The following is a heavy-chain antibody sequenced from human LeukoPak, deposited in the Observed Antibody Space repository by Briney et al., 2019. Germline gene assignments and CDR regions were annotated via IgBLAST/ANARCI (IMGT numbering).Heavy chain of an antibody. CDR1: GFTLSSYA. CDR2: IGASGGST. D-gene: IGHD3-9*01. Sequence: GGSLRLSCATSGFTLSSYAMSWVRQAPGKGLEWVSGIGASGGSTYYADSVKGRFTISRDNSKNTLYLQMNSLRTEDTAVYYCAKAAGYDILTGLDYWGQGTLVTVSS. V-gene: IGHV3-23*01. CDR3: AKAAGYDILTGLDY. J-gene: IGHJ4*02.